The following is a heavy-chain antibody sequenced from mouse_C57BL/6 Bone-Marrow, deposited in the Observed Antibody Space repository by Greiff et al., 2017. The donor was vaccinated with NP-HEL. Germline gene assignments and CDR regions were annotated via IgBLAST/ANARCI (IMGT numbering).Heavy chain of an antibody. CDR3: TTLDYGRYYFDY. CDR1: GFNIKDDY. CDR2: IDPENGDT. Sequence: VQLQQSGAELVRPGASVKLSCTASGFNIKDDYMHWVKQRPEQGLEWIGWIDPENGDTEYASKFQGKATITADTSSNTAYLQLSSLTSEDTAVYYCTTLDYGRYYFDYWGQGTTLTVSS. D-gene: IGHD2-4*01. J-gene: IGHJ2*01. V-gene: IGHV14-4*01.